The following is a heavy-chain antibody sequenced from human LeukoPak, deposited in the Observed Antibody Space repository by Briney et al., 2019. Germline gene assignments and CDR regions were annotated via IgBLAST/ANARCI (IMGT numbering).Heavy chain of an antibody. CDR1: GFTVSSNY. V-gene: IGHV3-66*02. Sequence: PGGSLRLSCAASGFTVSSNYMSWVRKAQGKGLEGVSVIYSGGSTYYADSVKGRFTICRDNSKNTLYLQMNSLRAEDTAVYYCARVDLDSSGYFYYYYYMDVWGKGTTVTVSS. CDR3: ARVDLDSSGYFYYYYYMDV. J-gene: IGHJ6*03. D-gene: IGHD3-22*01. CDR2: IYSGGST.